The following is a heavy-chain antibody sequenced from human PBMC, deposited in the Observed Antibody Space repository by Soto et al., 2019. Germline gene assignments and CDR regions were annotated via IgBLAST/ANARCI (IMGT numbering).Heavy chain of an antibody. D-gene: IGHD3-10*01. CDR2: ISGSGGIT. Sequence: EVQLLESGGGLVQPGGSLRLSCAASGFTFSSYAMSWVRQAPGKGLEWVSAISGSGGITYYADSVKGRFTISRDNSKNTLYLQMNSLRAEDTAVYYCAKDAAVHYYGSGSYPYYFDYWGQGTLVTVSS. CDR3: AKDAAVHYYGSGSYPYYFDY. CDR1: GFTFSSYA. V-gene: IGHV3-23*01. J-gene: IGHJ4*02.